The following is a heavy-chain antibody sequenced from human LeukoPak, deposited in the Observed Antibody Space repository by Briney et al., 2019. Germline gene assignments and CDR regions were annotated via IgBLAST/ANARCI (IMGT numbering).Heavy chain of an antibody. D-gene: IGHD5-18*01. V-gene: IGHV4-34*01. CDR1: GGSFSGYY. CDR3: ARGRGYSRTTIDY. J-gene: IGHJ4*02. Sequence: SETLSLTCAVYGGSFSGYYWSWIRQPPGKGLEWIGEINHSGSTNYNPSLKSRVTISVDTSKNQFSLKLSSVTAADTAVYYCARGRGYSRTTIDYWGQGTLVTVSS. CDR2: INHSGST.